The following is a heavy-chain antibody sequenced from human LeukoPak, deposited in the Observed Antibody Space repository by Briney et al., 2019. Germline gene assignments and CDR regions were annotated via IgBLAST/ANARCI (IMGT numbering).Heavy chain of an antibody. CDR3: ARTDYYDSSGYQEDY. Sequence: SETLSLTCAVYGGSFSGYYWSWIRQPPGKGLEWIGEINHSGSTNYNPSLKSRVTISVDTSKNQFSLKLSSVTAADTAVYYCARTDYYDSSGYQEDYWGQGTLVTVSS. CDR1: GGSFSGYY. D-gene: IGHD3-22*01. J-gene: IGHJ4*02. CDR2: INHSGST. V-gene: IGHV4-34*01.